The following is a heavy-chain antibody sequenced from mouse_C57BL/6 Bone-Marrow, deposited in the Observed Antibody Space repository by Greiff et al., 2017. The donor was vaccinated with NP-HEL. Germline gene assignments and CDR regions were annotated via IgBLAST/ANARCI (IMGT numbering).Heavy chain of an antibody. V-gene: IGHV1-69*01. CDR2: IDPSDSYT. CDR1: GYTFTSYW. Sequence: QVQLKQPGAELVMPGASVKLSCKASGYTFTSYWMHWVKQRPGQGLEWIGEIDPSDSYTNYNQKFKGKSTLTVDKSSSTAYMQLSSLTSEDSAVYYCARGAQASYWGQGPLVTVSA. CDR3: ARGAQASY. D-gene: IGHD3-2*02. J-gene: IGHJ3*01.